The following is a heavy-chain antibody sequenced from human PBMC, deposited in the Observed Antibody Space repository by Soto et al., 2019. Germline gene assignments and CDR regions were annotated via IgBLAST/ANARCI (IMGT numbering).Heavy chain of an antibody. V-gene: IGHV4-59*08. Sequence: QVQLQESGPGLVKPSETLSLTCTVSGGSISSYYWSWIRQPPGKGLEWIGYIYYSGSTNYNPSLKSRVTQSVDPSKTQFPLKLSSGTAADTAVYYCARVIAVGEYYYYGMDVWGQGTTVTVSS. CDR1: GGSISSYY. CDR2: IYYSGST. J-gene: IGHJ6*02. D-gene: IGHD6-19*01. CDR3: ARVIAVGEYYYYGMDV.